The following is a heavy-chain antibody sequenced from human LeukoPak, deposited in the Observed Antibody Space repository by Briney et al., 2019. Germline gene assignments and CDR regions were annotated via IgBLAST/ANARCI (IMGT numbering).Heavy chain of an antibody. CDR1: GFTFSSYW. Sequence: GGSLRLSCAASGFTFSSYWMYGVRQAPGKGLVLVSRIKNDGSSTNYADSVEGRFTISRDNGKNTLYLQMNSLKTEDTAVYYCVRGSDYGRNWGQGTLVTVSS. V-gene: IGHV3-74*01. J-gene: IGHJ4*02. CDR3: VRGSDYGRN. D-gene: IGHD4-17*01. CDR2: IKNDGSST.